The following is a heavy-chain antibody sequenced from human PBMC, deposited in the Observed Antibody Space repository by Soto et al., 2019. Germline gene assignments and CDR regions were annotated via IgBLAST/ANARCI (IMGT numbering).Heavy chain of an antibody. CDR1: GGSISSYY. J-gene: IGHJ5*02. CDR3: ARDNFHWFDP. V-gene: IGHV4-59*01. CDR2: IYYSGST. D-gene: IGHD1-20*01. Sequence: SETLSLTCTVSGGSISSYYWSWIRQPPGKGLEWIGYIYYSGSTNYNPSLKSRVTISVDTSKNQFSLKLSSVTAADTAVYYCARDNFHWFDPWGQGTLVTVSS.